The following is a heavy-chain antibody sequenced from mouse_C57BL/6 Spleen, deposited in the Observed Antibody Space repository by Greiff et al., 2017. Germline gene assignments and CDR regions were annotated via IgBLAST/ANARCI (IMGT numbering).Heavy chain of an antibody. J-gene: IGHJ1*03. V-gene: IGHV5-17*01. CDR1: GFTFSDYG. CDR2: ISSGSSTI. D-gene: IGHD2-3*01. CDR3: ARNDDWYFDV. Sequence: EVNVVESGGGLVKPGGSLKLSCAASGFTFSDYGMHWVRQAPEKGLEWVAYISSGSSTIYYADTVKGRFTISRDNAKNTLFLQMTSLRSEDTAMYYCARNDDWYFDVWGTGTTVTVSS.